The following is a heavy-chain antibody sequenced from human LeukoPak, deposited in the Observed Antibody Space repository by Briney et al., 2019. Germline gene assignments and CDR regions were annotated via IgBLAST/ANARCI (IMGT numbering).Heavy chain of an antibody. CDR1: GGTFTSYA. CDR3: ASSDYGDYRFDY. D-gene: IGHD4-17*01. Sequence: SVKVSCKASGGTFTSYAISWVRQAPGQGLEWMGRIIPIFGTANYAQKFQGRVTITTDESTSTAYVELSSLRSEDTAVYYCASSDYGDYRFDYWGQGTLVTVSS. CDR2: IIPIFGTA. J-gene: IGHJ4*02. V-gene: IGHV1-69*05.